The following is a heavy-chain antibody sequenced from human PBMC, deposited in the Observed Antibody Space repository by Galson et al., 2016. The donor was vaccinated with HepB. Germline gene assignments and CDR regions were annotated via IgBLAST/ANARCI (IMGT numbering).Heavy chain of an antibody. CDR3: AREDPDGYKY. J-gene: IGHJ4*02. CDR2: LYSGGNT. Sequence: SLRLSCAASGFTVSNNYMSWVRQAPGQGLEWVSALYSGGNTYSADSVKGRFTVSRDNSKNTVYLQMNSLRAEDTAVYYCAREDPDGYKYWGQGTLVTVSS. V-gene: IGHV3-66*01. D-gene: IGHD5-24*01. CDR1: GFTVSNNY.